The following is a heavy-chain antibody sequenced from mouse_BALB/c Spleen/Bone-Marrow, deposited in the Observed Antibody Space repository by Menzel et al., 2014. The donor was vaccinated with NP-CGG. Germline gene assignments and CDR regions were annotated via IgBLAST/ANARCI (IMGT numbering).Heavy chain of an antibody. CDR3: ARGIDYYAMDY. Sequence: QVHVKQSGAELMKPGASVKISGKAPGNTFSSYWLGGVKQRPGHGLEGLGEIFPGSGSTNYNEKFKGKATFTADTSSNTAYMQLSSLTSEDSAVYYCARGIDYYAMDYWGQGTSVTVSS. CDR2: IFPGSGST. V-gene: IGHV1-9*01. J-gene: IGHJ4*01. CDR1: GNTFSSYW.